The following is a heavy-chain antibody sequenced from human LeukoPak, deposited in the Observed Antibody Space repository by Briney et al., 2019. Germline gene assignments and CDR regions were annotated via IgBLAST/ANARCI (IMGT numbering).Heavy chain of an antibody. CDR2: IYHSGST. CDR3: AREAAGQWFDP. Sequence: SSETLSLTCAVSGDSISSSNWWTWVRQPPGKGLEWIGEIYHSGSTNYNPSLKGRLTMSLDKSKDQFSLKLTSVTAADTAVYYCAREAAGQWFDPWGQGTLVTVSS. V-gene: IGHV4-4*02. CDR1: GDSISSSNW. D-gene: IGHD6-25*01. J-gene: IGHJ5*02.